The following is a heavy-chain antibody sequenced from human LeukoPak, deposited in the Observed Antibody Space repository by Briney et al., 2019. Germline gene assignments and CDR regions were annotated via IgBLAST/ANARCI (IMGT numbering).Heavy chain of an antibody. J-gene: IGHJ4*02. D-gene: IGHD2-2*01. Sequence: GGSLRLSCAASGFTFSRYWMSWVRQAPGKGLEWVANIKQDGSEKYYVDSVKGRFTISRDNAKNSLYLQMNSLRAEDTAVYYCARGGYCSSASCYLDYWGQGTLVTVSS. CDR3: ARGGYCSSASCYLDY. V-gene: IGHV3-7*01. CDR2: IKQDGSEK. CDR1: GFTFSRYW.